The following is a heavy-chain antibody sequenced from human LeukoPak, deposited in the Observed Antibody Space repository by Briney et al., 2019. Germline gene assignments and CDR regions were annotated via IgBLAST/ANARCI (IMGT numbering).Heavy chain of an antibody. CDR3: ASLYSGYDSN. Sequence: PSETLSLTCAVYGGSFSGYYWSWIRQPPGKGLEWIGYIYYSGSTYYNPSLKSRVTISVDTSKNQFSLKLSSVTAADTAVYYCASLYSGYDSNWGQGTLVTVSS. D-gene: IGHD5-12*01. CDR1: GGSFSGYY. CDR2: IYYSGST. V-gene: IGHV4-59*12. J-gene: IGHJ4*02.